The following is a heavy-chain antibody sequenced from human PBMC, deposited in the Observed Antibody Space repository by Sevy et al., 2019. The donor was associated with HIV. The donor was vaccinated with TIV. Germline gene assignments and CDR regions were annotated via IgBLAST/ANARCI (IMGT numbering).Heavy chain of an antibody. J-gene: IGHJ3*01. D-gene: IGHD3-22*01. CDR3: AKDIAIVVGDAFDL. CDR1: GFTFSSYW. V-gene: IGHV3-7*01. Sequence: GGSLRLSCAASGFTFSSYWMSWVRQAPGKGLEWVANIKQDGSEKYYVDSVKGRFTISRDNAKNSLYLQMNSLRAEDTAVYYCAKDIAIVVGDAFDLWGQGTLVTVSS. CDR2: IKQDGSEK.